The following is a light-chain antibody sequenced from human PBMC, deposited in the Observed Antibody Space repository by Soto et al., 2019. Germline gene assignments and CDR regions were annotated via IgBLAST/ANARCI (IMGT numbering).Light chain of an antibody. CDR3: QQYNNWPPWYT. CDR1: QSVRSN. CDR2: GAS. V-gene: IGKV3-15*01. J-gene: IGKJ2*01. Sequence: EVVMTQSPATLSVSPGERATLSCRASQSVRSNLAWYQQKPGQAPRLLIYGASTRATGIPARFSGSGSGTEFTLTISSLQSEDFAVYYCQQYNNWPPWYTFGQGTKLEIK.